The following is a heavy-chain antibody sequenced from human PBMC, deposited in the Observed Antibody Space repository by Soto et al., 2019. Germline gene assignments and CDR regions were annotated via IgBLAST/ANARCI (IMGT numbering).Heavy chain of an antibody. Sequence: QVQLVQSGAEVKKPGSSVKVSCKASGGTFSSYAISWVRQAPGQGLEWMGGIIPIFGTANYAQKFQGRVTITADESTSTAYMELSSLRSEDTAVHYCARDLVGSGRQNPEGAFDIWGQGTMVTVSS. CDR1: GGTFSSYA. CDR3: ARDLVGSGRQNPEGAFDI. V-gene: IGHV1-69*01. CDR2: IIPIFGTA. D-gene: IGHD3-10*01. J-gene: IGHJ3*02.